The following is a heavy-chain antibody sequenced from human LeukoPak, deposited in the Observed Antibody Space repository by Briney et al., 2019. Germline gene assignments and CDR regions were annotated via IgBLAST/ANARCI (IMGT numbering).Heavy chain of an antibody. CDR1: GFTFSNYE. V-gene: IGHV3-48*03. J-gene: IGHJ4*02. CDR2: ISSSGSTV. Sequence: GGSLRLSCAASGFTFSNYEMNWVRQAPGKGLEWVSYISSSGSTVNYADSVKGRFTMSRDNAKKSLYLQMNSLRAEDTAVYYWARAAIAYWGQGTLVTVSS. CDR3: ARAAIAY. D-gene: IGHD5-18*01.